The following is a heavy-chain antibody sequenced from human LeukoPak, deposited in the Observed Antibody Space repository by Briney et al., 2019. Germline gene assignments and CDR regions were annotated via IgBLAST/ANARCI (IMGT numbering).Heavy chain of an antibody. CDR3: AKAAYGDYVGFDY. J-gene: IGHJ4*02. CDR1: GFTFDDSA. CDR2: ITWNSGSI. D-gene: IGHD4-17*01. Sequence: QPGGSLRLSCVASGFTFDDSAMHGVRQAPGKGLEWVSGITWNSGSIGYADSVKGRFTISRDNAKNSLYLQMNSLRPEDMALYYCAKAAYGDYVGFDYWGQGTLVTVSS. V-gene: IGHV3-9*03.